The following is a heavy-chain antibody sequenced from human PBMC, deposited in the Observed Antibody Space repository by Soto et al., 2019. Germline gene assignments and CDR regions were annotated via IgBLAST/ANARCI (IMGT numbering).Heavy chain of an antibody. J-gene: IGHJ4*02. Sequence: QVQLVQSGAEVKKPGASVKVSCKASGYTFTSYGISWVRQAPGQGLEWMGWISAYNGNTNYAQKLQGRVTMTTDTSASTAYMALRSRRSDDTAVYYCARAPPHLGSSSWYTAYWGQGTLVTVSS. CDR1: GYTFTSYG. CDR2: ISAYNGNT. CDR3: ARAPPHLGSSSWYTAY. D-gene: IGHD6-13*01. V-gene: IGHV1-18*01.